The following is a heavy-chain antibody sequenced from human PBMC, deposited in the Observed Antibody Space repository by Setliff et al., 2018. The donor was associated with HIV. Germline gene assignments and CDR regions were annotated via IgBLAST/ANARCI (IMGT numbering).Heavy chain of an antibody. V-gene: IGHV1-69*13. Sequence: GASVKVSCKASGGTFSRYTVSWVRQAPGQGPEWMGGIIPIFGTPKYAQKFQGRVTITADESTSTAYMELSSLRPDDTAVYYCATAGGRSWFDPWGPGTLVTVSS. D-gene: IGHD3-16*01. CDR2: IIPIFGTP. CDR3: ATAGGRSWFDP. J-gene: IGHJ5*02. CDR1: GGTFSRYT.